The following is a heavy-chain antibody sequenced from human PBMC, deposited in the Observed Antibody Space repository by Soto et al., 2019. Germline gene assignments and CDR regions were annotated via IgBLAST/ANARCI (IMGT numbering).Heavy chain of an antibody. CDR1: GYTFRDYY. Sequence: QVQLVQSGAEMKKPGASVKVSCKASGYTFRDYYIHWVRQAPGQGLEWMGVINPSGGRTDYAQKFQGRFTVTRDTSTSTVFMDLRSLNSEDTAMYYCVRALTVTGDSWGQGTLVTVSS. D-gene: IGHD4-17*01. J-gene: IGHJ4*02. V-gene: IGHV1-46*01. CDR3: VRALTVTGDS. CDR2: INPSGGRT.